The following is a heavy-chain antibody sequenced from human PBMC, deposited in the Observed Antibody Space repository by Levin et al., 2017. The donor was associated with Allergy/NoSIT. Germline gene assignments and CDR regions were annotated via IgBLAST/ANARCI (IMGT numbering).Heavy chain of an antibody. CDR2: IYPGDSDI. Sequence: NHGESLKISCKASEYSFTRYWIGWVRQMPGKGLEWMGSIYPGDSDITYGPSFQGQVTISADKSLSTAYLQWSSLKASDTAMYYCARGRTGYPQYYFDYWGQGTLLTVSS. V-gene: IGHV5-51*01. D-gene: IGHD3/OR15-3a*01. CDR3: ARGRTGYPQYYFDY. CDR1: EYSFTRYW. J-gene: IGHJ4*02.